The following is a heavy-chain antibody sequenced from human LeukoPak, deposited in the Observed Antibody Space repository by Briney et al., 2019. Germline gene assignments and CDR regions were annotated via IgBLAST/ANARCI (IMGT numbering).Heavy chain of an antibody. V-gene: IGHV4-34*01. CDR1: GGSFSGYY. CDR2: INHSGST. CDR3: ARGPTAAAGTGWFDP. D-gene: IGHD6-13*01. J-gene: IGHJ5*02. Sequence: SETLSLTCAVYGGSFSGYYWSWIRQPPGKGLEWIGEINHSGSTNYNPSLKSRVTKSVDTSKNQFSLKLSSVTAADTAVYYCARGPTAAAGTGWFDPWGQGTLVTVSS.